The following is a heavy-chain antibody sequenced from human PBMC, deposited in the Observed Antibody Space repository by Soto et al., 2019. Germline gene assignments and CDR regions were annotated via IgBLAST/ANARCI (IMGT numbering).Heavy chain of an antibody. V-gene: IGHV3-23*01. CDR3: AKDHLGYSYGYDY. CDR2: ISGSGGST. J-gene: IGHJ4*02. Sequence: GGSLRLSCAASGFTFSSYAMSWVRQAPGKGLEWVSAISGSGGSTYYADSVKGRFTISRDNSKNTLYLQMNSLRAEDKDVYYCAKDHLGYSYGYDYWGQGTLVTVSS. CDR1: GFTFSSYA. D-gene: IGHD5-18*01.